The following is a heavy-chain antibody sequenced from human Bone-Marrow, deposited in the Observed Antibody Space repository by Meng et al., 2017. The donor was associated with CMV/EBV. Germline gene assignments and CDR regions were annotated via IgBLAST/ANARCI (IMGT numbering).Heavy chain of an antibody. J-gene: IGHJ6*02. CDR2: ISYDGSNK. CDR3: ARDGGYCSSTSCYGPYYGMDV. V-gene: IGHV3-30-3*01. CDR1: GFTFSSYA. Sequence: GESLKISCAASGFTFSSYAMHWVRQAPGKGLEWVAVISYDGSNKYYADSVKGRFTISRDNSKNTLYLQMNSLRAEDTAVYYCARDGGYCSSTSCYGPYYGMDVWGQGTTVTVYS. D-gene: IGHD2-2*01.